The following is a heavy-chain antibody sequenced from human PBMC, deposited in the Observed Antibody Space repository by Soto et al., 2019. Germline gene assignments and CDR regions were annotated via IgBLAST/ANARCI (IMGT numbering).Heavy chain of an antibody. D-gene: IGHD2-2*01. CDR3: AREGGSSTSCYPHYYPYGMVV. Sequence: QVQLQESGPGLVKPSEPLSLTCTVSVGSISSYYWSWIRQPPGKGLEWIGYIYYSGSTNYNPSLKSRLTISVDTSKHPFALRLSSVPAADTAVYYCAREGGSSTSCYPHYYPYGMVVWGQGPTVTVSS. J-gene: IGHJ6*02. V-gene: IGHV4-59*01. CDR2: IYYSGST. CDR1: VGSISSYY.